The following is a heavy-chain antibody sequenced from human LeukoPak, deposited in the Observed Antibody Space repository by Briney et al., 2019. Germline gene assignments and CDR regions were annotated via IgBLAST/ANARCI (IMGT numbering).Heavy chain of an antibody. V-gene: IGHV4-34*01. CDR1: GGSFSGYY. CDR2: INHSGST. Sequence: SETLSLTCAVYGGSFSGYYWSWIRQPPGKGLEWIGEINHSGSTNYNPSLKSRVTISVDTSKNQFSLKLSSVTAADTAVYYCARDYTYYYDSSGYYGCAFDIWGQGTMVTVPS. CDR3: ARDYTYYYDSSGYYGCAFDI. J-gene: IGHJ3*02. D-gene: IGHD3-22*01.